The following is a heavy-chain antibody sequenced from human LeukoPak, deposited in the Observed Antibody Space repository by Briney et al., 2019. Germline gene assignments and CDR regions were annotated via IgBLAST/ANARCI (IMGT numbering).Heavy chain of an antibody. CDR3: ARERDDCSGGSCYPAVFDY. J-gene: IGHJ4*02. CDR2: ISGSGGST. V-gene: IGHV3-23*01. CDR1: GFTFSSYA. Sequence: PGGSLRLSCAASGFTFSSYAMSWVRQAPGKGLEWVSAISGSGGSTYYADSVKGRFTISRDNAKNSLYLQMNSLRAEDTAVYYCARERDDCSGGSCYPAVFDYWGQGTLVTVSS. D-gene: IGHD2-15*01.